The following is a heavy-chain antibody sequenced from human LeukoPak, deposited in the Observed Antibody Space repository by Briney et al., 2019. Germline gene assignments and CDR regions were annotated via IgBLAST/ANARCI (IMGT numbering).Heavy chain of an antibody. CDR3: ARHFGYTQDYFDF. D-gene: IGHD1-1*01. CDR1: GGSISGYY. Sequence: SETLSFTCTVSGGSISGYYWTWIRQPPGKGLEWVANIYNSGTTNYNPSLQSRLTISVDTSKNQVSLKLSSVTAADTAIYYCARHFGYTQDYFDFWGQGTLVTVSS. CDR2: IYNSGTT. J-gene: IGHJ4*02. V-gene: IGHV4-59*08.